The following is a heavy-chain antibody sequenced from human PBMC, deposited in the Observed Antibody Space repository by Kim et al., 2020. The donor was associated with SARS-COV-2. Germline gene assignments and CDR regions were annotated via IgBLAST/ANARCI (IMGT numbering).Heavy chain of an antibody. CDR1: GYTFTSYA. J-gene: IGHJ6*02. D-gene: IGHD3-22*01. Sequence: ASVKVSCKASGYTFTSYAMNWVRQAPGQGLEWMGWINTNTGNPTYAQGFTGRFVFSLDTSVSTAYLQISSLKAEDTAVYYCARLSEKYYYERWTYYYYGMDVWGQGTTVTVSS. CDR3: ARLSEKYYYERWTYYYYGMDV. CDR2: INTNTGNP. V-gene: IGHV7-4-1*02.